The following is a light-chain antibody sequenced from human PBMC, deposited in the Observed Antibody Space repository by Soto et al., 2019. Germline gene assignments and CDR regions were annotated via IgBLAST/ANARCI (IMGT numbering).Light chain of an antibody. Sequence: EIVLTQSPGTLSLSPGERATLSCRTSQSVRSSHLAWYQQKPGQAPRLLMYGASSRATGIPDRFSGSGSGTDFTLTIRTLEPEDFAVYYCQQYGSSPRTFGQGTKVEIK. J-gene: IGKJ1*01. CDR1: QSVRSSH. V-gene: IGKV3-20*01. CDR2: GAS. CDR3: QQYGSSPRT.